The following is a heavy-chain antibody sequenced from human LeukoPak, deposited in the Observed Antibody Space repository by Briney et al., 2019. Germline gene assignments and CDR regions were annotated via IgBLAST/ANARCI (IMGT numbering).Heavy chain of an antibody. CDR2: IYTSGST. V-gene: IGHV4-4*07. Sequence: SETLSLTCAVYGNSISSYYWSWIRQPAGKGLEWIGRIYTSGSTNYNPSLKSRVTMSVDTSKNQFSLNLSSVTAADTAFYYCARETTGLARYFDYWGQGTLVTVSS. CDR3: ARETTGLARYFDY. CDR1: GNSISSYY. D-gene: IGHD4-17*01. J-gene: IGHJ4*02.